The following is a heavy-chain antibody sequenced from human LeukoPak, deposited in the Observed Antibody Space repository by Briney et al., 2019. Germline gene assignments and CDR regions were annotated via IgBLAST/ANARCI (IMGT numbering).Heavy chain of an antibody. V-gene: IGHV4-34*01. Sequence: PSETLSLTCAVYGGSFSGYYWSWIRQPPGKGLEWIGEINHSGSTNYNPSLKSRITISVDTSKNQFSLKLSSVTAADTAVYYCARHPYYDYVWGSYRPHYYYYYMDVWGKGTTVTISS. D-gene: IGHD3-16*02. CDR3: ARHPYYDYVWGSYRPHYYYYYMDV. J-gene: IGHJ6*03. CDR2: INHSGST. CDR1: GGSFSGYY.